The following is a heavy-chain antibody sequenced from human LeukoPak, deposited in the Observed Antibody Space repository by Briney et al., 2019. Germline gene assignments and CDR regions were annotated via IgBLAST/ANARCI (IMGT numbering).Heavy chain of an antibody. J-gene: IGHJ4*02. CDR3: ARGPLDSGYTYFDY. V-gene: IGHV4-59*12. CDR2: FSYSGST. Sequence: PSETLPLTCTVSGASLSRYYWSWIRQPPGREPEWIGYFSYSGSTNYNPSLKSRVTISVDTPKNQFSLNLSAVTAADTAVYYCARGPLDSGYTYFDYWGQGTLVTASS. D-gene: IGHD5-12*01. CDR1: GASLSRYY.